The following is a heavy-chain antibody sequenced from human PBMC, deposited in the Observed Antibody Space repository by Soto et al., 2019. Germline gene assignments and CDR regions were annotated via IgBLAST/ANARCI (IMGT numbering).Heavy chain of an antibody. CDR3: ARDEIPRYYYYGMDF. CDR1: GFTFSSYW. Sequence: EVQLVESGGGLVQPGGSLRLSCAAYGFTFSSYWMSWVRKAPGKGLEWVANIKQDGSEKYYVDSVKGRFTISRDNAKNSLYLQMNSLRAEDTAVYYCARDEIPRYYYYGMDFW. J-gene: IGHJ6*01. V-gene: IGHV3-7*01. CDR2: IKQDGSEK.